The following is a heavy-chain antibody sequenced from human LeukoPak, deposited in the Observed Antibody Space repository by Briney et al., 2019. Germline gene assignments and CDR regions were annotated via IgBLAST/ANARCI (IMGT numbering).Heavy chain of an antibody. D-gene: IGHD5-12*01. Sequence: GGSLRLSSAASGFPFSTYWITWVRQAPGKGLEWVANIKNDGSEKYYEDSVKGRFTISRDNAENSLFLQMNSLRVEDTAIYYCTRDSGLTGYDLLDYWGQGTLVTVSS. CDR3: TRDSGLTGYDLLDY. J-gene: IGHJ4*02. CDR2: IKNDGSEK. V-gene: IGHV3-7*01. CDR1: GFPFSTYW.